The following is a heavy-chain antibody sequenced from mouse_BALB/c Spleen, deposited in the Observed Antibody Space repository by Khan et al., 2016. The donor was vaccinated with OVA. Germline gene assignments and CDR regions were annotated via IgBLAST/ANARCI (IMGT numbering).Heavy chain of an antibody. CDR2: IAPANGNT. J-gene: IGHJ1*01. Sequence: EVQLVESGAELVKPGASVKMSCTASGFNIKDTYLHWVKQRPGQGLEWIGWIAPANGNTQYDPNFQGQAAITLDTSSNTSYLQLNSLTSEDTAVYYCARPSYDPRDFEDWGAGTTVTVSS. V-gene: IGHV14-3*02. CDR3: ARPSYDPRDFED. D-gene: IGHD2-3*01. CDR1: GFNIKDTY.